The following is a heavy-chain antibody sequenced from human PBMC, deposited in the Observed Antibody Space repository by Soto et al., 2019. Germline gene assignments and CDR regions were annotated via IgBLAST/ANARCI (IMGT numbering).Heavy chain of an antibody. J-gene: IGHJ4*02. D-gene: IGHD6-13*01. Sequence: QPGGSLRLSCAASGFVFSTYGLHWVRQVPGKGLEWVAVISHDGTNKYYADSVRGRFTISRDNSKNTLYLQLNSLRVEDTAVYYCAKEGYRSSWHLYYFDYWGQGALVTVSS. CDR3: AKEGYRSSWHLYYFDY. CDR2: ISHDGTNK. V-gene: IGHV3-30*18. CDR1: GFVFSTYG.